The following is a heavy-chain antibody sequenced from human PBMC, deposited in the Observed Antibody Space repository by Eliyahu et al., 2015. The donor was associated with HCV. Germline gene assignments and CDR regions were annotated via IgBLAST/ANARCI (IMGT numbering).Heavy chain of an antibody. CDR2: LYSNGQT. CDR3: ARNSYDIRYGYYFDL. Sequence: VQLVESGGVLVQPGESLRLXCEAAGFTVSKAYMSWVRQAPGKGLEWVSILYSNGQTYYADSLQDRFTISRDSSKNTLFLQLNNLRAEDTALYYCARNSYDIRYGYYFDLWGRGTLVTVSS. D-gene: IGHD2-15*01. J-gene: IGHJ2*01. V-gene: IGHV3-66*01. CDR1: GFTVSKAY.